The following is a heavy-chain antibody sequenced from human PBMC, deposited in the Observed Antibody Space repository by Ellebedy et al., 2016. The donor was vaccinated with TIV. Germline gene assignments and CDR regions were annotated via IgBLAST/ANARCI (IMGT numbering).Heavy chain of an antibody. J-gene: IGHJ4*02. CDR1: GFTFSSYA. CDR3: AKGDGDYLFDY. V-gene: IGHV3-23*01. CDR2: ISGSGGST. Sequence: GGSLRLSXAASGFTFSSYAMSWVRQAPGKGLEWVSAISGSGGSTYYADSVKGRFTISRDNSKNTLYLQMNSLKAEDTAVYYCAKGDGDYLFDYWGQGTLVTVSS. D-gene: IGHD4-17*01.